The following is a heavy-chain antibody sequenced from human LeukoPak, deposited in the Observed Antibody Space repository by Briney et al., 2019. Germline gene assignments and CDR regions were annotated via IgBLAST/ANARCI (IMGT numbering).Heavy chain of an antibody. Sequence: GGSVRLSCAASGFTFDDYTMHWVRQGSGKGLEGVPLITWGGGTTYYADSVKGRFTISRDNSKNSLYLQMNSLRTEDTAVYYCAKDRARYYDTSCYDYWGQGTLVTVSS. CDR3: AKDRARYYDTSCYDY. V-gene: IGHV3-43*01. J-gene: IGHJ4*02. D-gene: IGHD3-22*01. CDR1: GFTFDDYT. CDR2: ITWGGGTT.